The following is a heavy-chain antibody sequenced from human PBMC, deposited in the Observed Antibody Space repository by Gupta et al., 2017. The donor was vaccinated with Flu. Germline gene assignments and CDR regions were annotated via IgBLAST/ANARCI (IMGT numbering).Heavy chain of an antibody. CDR3: AHRLRGHSWNDGSFDF. D-gene: IGHD1-1*01. V-gene: IGHV2-5*02. CDR2: QYWDHDN. J-gene: IGHJ4*02. CDR1: GVG. Sequence: GVGVGWIRQPPGKPLEWLAFQYWDHDNRYNPSLKTRLTVTEDTSKNQVVLTMTNMNPVDTATYYCAHRLRGHSWNDGSFDFWGQGLLVTVSS.